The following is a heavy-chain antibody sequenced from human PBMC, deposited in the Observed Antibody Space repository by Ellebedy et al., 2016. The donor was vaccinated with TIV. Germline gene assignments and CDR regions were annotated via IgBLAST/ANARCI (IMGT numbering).Heavy chain of an antibody. CDR1: GFTFSSNA. V-gene: IGHV3-23*01. Sequence: GGSLRLSXAASGFTFSSNAMSWVRQAPGKGLEWVSSISGSGGTTYYAASVKGRFTISRDNSKNTLYVQMNSLRAEDTALYYCARDRLAGNNRPRNFDYWGPGTLVTVSS. J-gene: IGHJ4*02. CDR3: ARDRLAGNNRPRNFDY. D-gene: IGHD3-16*02. CDR2: ISGSGGTT.